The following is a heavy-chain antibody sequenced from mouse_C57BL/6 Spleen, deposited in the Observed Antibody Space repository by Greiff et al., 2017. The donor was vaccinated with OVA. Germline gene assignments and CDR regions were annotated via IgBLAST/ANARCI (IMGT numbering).Heavy chain of an antibody. CDR2: ISGGGGNT. J-gene: IGHJ4*01. CDR3: ARETAVVAPYAMDY. CDR1: GFTFSSYT. D-gene: IGHD1-1*01. Sequence: DVMLVESGGGLVKPGGSLKLSCAASGFTFSSYTMSWVRQTPEKRLEWVATISGGGGNTYYPDSVKGRFTISRDNAKNTLYLQMSSLRSEDTALYYCARETAVVAPYAMDYWGQGTSVTVSS. V-gene: IGHV5-9*01.